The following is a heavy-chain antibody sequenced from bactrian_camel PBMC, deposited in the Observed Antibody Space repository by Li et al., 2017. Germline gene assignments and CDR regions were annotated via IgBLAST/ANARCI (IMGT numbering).Heavy chain of an antibody. V-gene: IGHV3S36*01. CDR1: GFTFDEPA. Sequence: VQLVESGVSSVQAGGSLSLSCTGSGFTFDEPAKRWYRQVPGKGLEWVSTINSGGGTTYYADSVKGRFTISRDNAKNTVYLQMNSLKPEDTAVYYCVRASSSQMGWPDFGSWGLGTQVTVS. J-gene: IGHJ6*01. D-gene: IGHD5*01. CDR3: VRASSSQMGWPDFGS. CDR2: INSGGGTT.